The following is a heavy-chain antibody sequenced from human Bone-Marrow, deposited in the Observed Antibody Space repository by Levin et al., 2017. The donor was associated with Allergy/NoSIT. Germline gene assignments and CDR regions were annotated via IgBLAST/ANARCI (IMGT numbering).Heavy chain of an antibody. CDR1: GFSLSDTYVG. V-gene: IGHV2-5*02. CDR3: SHSEGRHADDAFDV. Sequence: SGPTLVKPTETLTLTCTFSGFSLSDTYVGVGWIRQPPGKALEWVALIFWDDDKRYNPSMESRVTVAKADAKNQAVLKMPNLDPVDKPTYFCSHSEGRHADDAFDVWGQGMRVTVSS. J-gene: IGHJ3*01. CDR2: IFWDDDK.